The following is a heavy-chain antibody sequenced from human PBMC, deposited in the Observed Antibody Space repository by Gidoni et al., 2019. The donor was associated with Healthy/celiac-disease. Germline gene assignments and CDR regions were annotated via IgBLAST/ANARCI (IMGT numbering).Heavy chain of an antibody. Sequence: EVQLLESGGGLVQPGGSLRLSCAASGFTFSSYAMSWVRQAPGKGLEWVSAISGSGGSTYYADSVKGRFTISRDNSKNTLYLQMNSLRAEDTAVYYCAKETSSWFGDTYGAFDIWGQGTMVTVSS. V-gene: IGHV3-23*01. CDR1: GFTFSSYA. CDR3: AKETSSWFGDTYGAFDI. J-gene: IGHJ3*02. CDR2: ISGSGGST. D-gene: IGHD3-10*01.